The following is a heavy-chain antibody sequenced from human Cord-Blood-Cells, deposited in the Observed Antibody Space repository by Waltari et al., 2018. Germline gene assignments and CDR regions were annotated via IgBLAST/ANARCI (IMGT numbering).Heavy chain of an antibody. Sequence: QVQLVQSGAAVKKPGSSVKVSCKASGGTFSSYAISRVPQAPGQGLEWMGGIIPIFGTANYAQKFQGRVTITADESTSTAYMELSSLRSEDTAVYYCASTRGNWNYVDYWGQGTLVTVSS. CDR3: ASTRGNWNYVDY. V-gene: IGHV1-69*01. D-gene: IGHD1-20*01. J-gene: IGHJ4*02. CDR1: GGTFSSYA. CDR2: IIPIFGTA.